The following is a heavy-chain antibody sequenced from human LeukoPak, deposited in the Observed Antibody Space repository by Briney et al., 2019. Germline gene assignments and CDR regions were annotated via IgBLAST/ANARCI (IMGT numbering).Heavy chain of an antibody. CDR2: INPSDGTT. D-gene: IGHD3-22*01. J-gene: IGHJ4*02. CDR3: ARAPANKYDSRLPEDY. V-gene: IGHV1-46*01. Sequence: ASVKVSCKASGYTFTGYYIHWVRQAPGQGLEWMGIINPSDGTTSYAQKFQGRVTMTRDTSTSTVYMELRSLRSEDRAVYYCARAPANKYDSRLPEDYWGQGTLVTVSS. CDR1: GYTFTGYY.